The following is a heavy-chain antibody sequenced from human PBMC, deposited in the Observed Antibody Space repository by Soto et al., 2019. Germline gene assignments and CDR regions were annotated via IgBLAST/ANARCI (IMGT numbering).Heavy chain of an antibody. Sequence: GGSLRLSCAASGFTFSSYGMHWVRQAPGKGLEWVAVIWYDGSNKYYADSVKGRFTISRDNSKNTLYLQMNSLRAEDTAVYYCARDRSMIVVVDYFDYWGQGTLVTVSS. CDR3: ARDRSMIVVVDYFDY. D-gene: IGHD3-22*01. V-gene: IGHV3-33*01. J-gene: IGHJ4*02. CDR1: GFTFSSYG. CDR2: IWYDGSNK.